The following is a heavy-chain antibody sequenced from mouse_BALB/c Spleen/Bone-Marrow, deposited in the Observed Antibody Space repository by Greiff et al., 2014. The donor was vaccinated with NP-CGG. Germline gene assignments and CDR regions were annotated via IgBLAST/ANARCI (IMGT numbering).Heavy chain of an antibody. CDR2: ISDGGSYT. D-gene: IGHD1-1*02. Sequence: EVNLVESGGGLVKPGGSLKLSCTASGFIFSDYYMYWVRQTPEKRLEWVAAISDGGSYTYYPDSVKGRFTISRDNAKNNLYLQMNSLKSEDTAMYYCARSGEKYGAMDYWGQGTSVTVSS. CDR1: GFIFSDYY. CDR3: ARSGEKYGAMDY. J-gene: IGHJ4*01. V-gene: IGHV5-4*02.